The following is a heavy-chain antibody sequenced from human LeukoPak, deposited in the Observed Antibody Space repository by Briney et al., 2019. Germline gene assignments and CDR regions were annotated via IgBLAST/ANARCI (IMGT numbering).Heavy chain of an antibody. V-gene: IGHV3-21*01. Sequence: PGGSLRLFCAASGFTFSSYSMNWVRQAPGKGLEGVSSISSSSSYIYYADSVRGRFTISRDNAKNSLYLQMNSQRAEDTAVYYCASDASLCGGVCYPYWYFDLWGRGTLVTVSS. J-gene: IGHJ2*01. CDR1: GFTFSSYS. D-gene: IGHD2-21*02. CDR2: ISSSSSYI. CDR3: ASDASLCGGVCYPYWYFDL.